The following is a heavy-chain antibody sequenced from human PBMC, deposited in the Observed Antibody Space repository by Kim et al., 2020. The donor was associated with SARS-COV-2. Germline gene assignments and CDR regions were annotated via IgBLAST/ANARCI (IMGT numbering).Heavy chain of an antibody. V-gene: IGHV4-31*03. D-gene: IGHD3-22*01. J-gene: IGHJ3*02. Sequence: SETLSLTCTVSGGSISSGGYYWSWIRQHPGKGLEWFGYIYYSGSTYYNPSLKSRVTISVDTSKNQFSLKLSSVTAADTAVYYCARASMIVVVLDAFDIWGQGTMATVSS. CDR1: GGSISSGGYY. CDR2: IYYSGST. CDR3: ARASMIVVVLDAFDI.